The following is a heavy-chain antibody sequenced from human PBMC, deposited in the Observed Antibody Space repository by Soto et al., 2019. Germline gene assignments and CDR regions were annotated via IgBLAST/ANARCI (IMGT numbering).Heavy chain of an antibody. CDR3: AKADTGWFAP. CDR2: ITGSSGST. V-gene: IGHV3-23*01. CDR1: GFTFGQFV. J-gene: IGHJ5*02. Sequence: EQLLESVGDLVQPGGSLRLSCAASGFTFGQFVMTWGRQAPGKGLEWVSTITGSSGSTTYTESVKGRFTISRDKSKNSLYLQMTNLRADDTAIYYCAKADTGWFAPWGRGTLVTVSS. D-gene: IGHD3-10*01.